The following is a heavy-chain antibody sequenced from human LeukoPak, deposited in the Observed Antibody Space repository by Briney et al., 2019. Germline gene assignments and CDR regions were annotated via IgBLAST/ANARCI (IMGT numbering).Heavy chain of an antibody. V-gene: IGHV4-34*01. CDR2: IDHGGST. CDR3: ARGIAIGYCSGGSCYPFDY. CDR1: GGSFSDYY. Sequence: SETLSLTCTINGGSFSDYYWTWIRQPPGKGLEWIGEIDHGGSTNYNPSLKSRVTMSVDTSKNQFSLKLSFVTAADTAVYYCARGIAIGYCSGGSCYPFDYWGQGTLVTVSS. J-gene: IGHJ4*02. D-gene: IGHD2-15*01.